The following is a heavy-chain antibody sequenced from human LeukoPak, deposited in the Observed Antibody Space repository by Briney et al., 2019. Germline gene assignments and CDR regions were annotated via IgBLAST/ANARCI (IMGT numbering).Heavy chain of an antibody. D-gene: IGHD3-10*01. CDR1: GGSISSYY. CDR2: IYTSGSI. Sequence: TSETLSLTCTVSGGSISSYYWSWIRQPAGKGLEWIGRIYTSGSITYNPSLKSRVSMSVDTSKNQFSLKLSSVTAADTAVYYCARDSGTTGEVKFDPWGQGTLVTVSS. CDR3: ARDSGTTGEVKFDP. V-gene: IGHV4-4*07. J-gene: IGHJ5*02.